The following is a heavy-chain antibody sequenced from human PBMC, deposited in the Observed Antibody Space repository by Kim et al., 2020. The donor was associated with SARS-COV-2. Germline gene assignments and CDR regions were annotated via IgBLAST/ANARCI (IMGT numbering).Heavy chain of an antibody. CDR2: IYHTGST. CDR1: GYSISGGYC. J-gene: IGHJ4*02. D-gene: IGHD3-10*01. Sequence: SETLSLTCTVSGYSISGGYCWGWVRQPPGKGLEWIGSIYHTGSTYSTPSLKSRVTISVDTSKNQFSLKLNSVTAADTAVYYCARENVSSGNKGADCWGQGALVTVSS. V-gene: IGHV4-38-2*02. CDR3: ARENVSSGNKGADC.